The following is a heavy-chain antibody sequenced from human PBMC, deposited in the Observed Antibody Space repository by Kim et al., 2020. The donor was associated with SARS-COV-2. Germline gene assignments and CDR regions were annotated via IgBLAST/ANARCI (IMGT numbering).Heavy chain of an antibody. D-gene: IGHD3-10*01. CDR3: SIVIKWFGL. Sequence: SDTSYAESVQGRFTNSRDNAKNTLYLQMTSLRTEDTAVYYCSIVIKWFGLWGQGTLVTVSS. J-gene: IGHJ5*02. V-gene: IGHV3-74*01. CDR2: SDT.